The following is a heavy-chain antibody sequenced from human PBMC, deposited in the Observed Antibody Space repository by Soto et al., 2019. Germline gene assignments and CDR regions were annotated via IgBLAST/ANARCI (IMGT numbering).Heavy chain of an antibody. J-gene: IGHJ4*02. CDR2: IYYSGST. V-gene: IGHV4-39*01. Sequence: PSETLSLTCAVSGDSMSSSDYYWGWIRQPPGKGLEWIGSIYYSGSTYYNPSLQSRVAISVDTSKNQFSLKLKSVTAADTAIFFFSRRTVYIRNFFNGLKTHCFDYWGQGAPVTVSS. CDR1: GDSMSSSDYY. CDR3: SRRTVYIRNFFNGLKTHCFDY. D-gene: IGHD2-8*01.